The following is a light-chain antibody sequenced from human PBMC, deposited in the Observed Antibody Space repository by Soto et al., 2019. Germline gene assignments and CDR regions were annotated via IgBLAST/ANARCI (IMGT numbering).Light chain of an antibody. V-gene: IGKV3-20*01. CDR1: QSVSSSF. Sequence: EIVLTQSPATLSLSPGERDPLSRRVSQSVSSSFLAWYQQKAGQAPRLLIYGASRRATGIPDRFSGSGSGTDFTLTISSLQPEEFATYYCKQSYSTPPTVGGGNKVDIK. CDR3: KQSYSTPPT. J-gene: IGKJ4*01. CDR2: GAS.